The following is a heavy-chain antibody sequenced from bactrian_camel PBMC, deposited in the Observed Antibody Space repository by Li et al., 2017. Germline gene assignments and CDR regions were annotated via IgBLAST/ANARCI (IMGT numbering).Heavy chain of an antibody. CDR1: GYTSSTNV. CDR2: IYPINGRT. J-gene: IGHJ4*01. V-gene: IGHV3S40*01. Sequence: QLVESGGDSVQAGGSLRLSCVASGYTSSTNVMGWFRQAPAREPEGLAAIYPINGRTFYADSVKGRFTISQDSARNTVYLQMNNLQPEDTATYYCAEGRGSRGEHCYSLNYWGQGTQVTVS. CDR3: AEGRGSRGEHCYSLNY. D-gene: IGHD6*01.